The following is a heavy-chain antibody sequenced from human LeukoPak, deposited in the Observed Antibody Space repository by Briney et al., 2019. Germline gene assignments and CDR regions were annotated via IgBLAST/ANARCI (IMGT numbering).Heavy chain of an antibody. J-gene: IGHJ4*02. CDR2: ISSSSSYI. D-gene: IGHD6-13*01. CDR3: ARGSIAAAGTGDY. Sequence: PGGSLRLSCAASGFTFSSYSMNWVRQAPGKGLEWVSSISSSSSYIYYADSVKGRFTISRDNAKNSLYLQMNSLRAEDTAVYYCARGSIAAAGTGDYWGQGILDTVSS. CDR1: GFTFSSYS. V-gene: IGHV3-21*01.